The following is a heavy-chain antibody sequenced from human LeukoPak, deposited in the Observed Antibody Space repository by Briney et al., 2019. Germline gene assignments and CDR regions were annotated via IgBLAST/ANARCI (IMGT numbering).Heavy chain of an antibody. J-gene: IGHJ4*02. D-gene: IGHD3-10*01. CDR1: GYTFTGYY. Sequence: EASVKVSCKASGYTFTGYYLHWVRQAPGQGLEWMGWINPNNGGTDYAQKFQGRVTMTRDTSTSTAYMELSSLRSHDTAVYYCARGQITMVRGVISYWGQGTLVTVSS. CDR3: ARGQITMVRGVISY. CDR2: INPNNGGT. V-gene: IGHV1-2*02.